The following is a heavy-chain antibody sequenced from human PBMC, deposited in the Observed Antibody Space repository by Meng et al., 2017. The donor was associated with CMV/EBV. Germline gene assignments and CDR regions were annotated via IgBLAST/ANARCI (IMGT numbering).Heavy chain of an antibody. V-gene: IGHV4-59*01. CDR2: IYYSGST. CDR3: ARDRWDSCHDGYYYYYGMDV. D-gene: IGHD2-15*01. J-gene: IGHJ6*02. Sequence: SETLSLTCTVSGGSISSYYWSWIRQPPGKGLEWIGYIYYSGSTNYNPSLKSRVTISVDTSKNQFSLKLSSVTAADTAVYYCARDRWDSCHDGYYYYYGMDVWGQGTTVTVSS. CDR1: GGSISSYY.